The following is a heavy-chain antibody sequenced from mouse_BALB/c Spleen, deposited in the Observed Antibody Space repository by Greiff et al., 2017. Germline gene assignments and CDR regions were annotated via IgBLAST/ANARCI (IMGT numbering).Heavy chain of an antibody. D-gene: IGHD1-2*01. V-gene: IGHV6-6*02. J-gene: IGHJ3*01. Sequence: DVMLVESGGGLVQPGGSMKLSCVASGFTFSSYWMSWVRQSPEKGLEWVAEIRLKSDNYATHYAESVKGKFTISRDDSKSRLYLQMNSLRAEDTGIYYCTCHYPFAYWGQGTLVTVSA. CDR1: GFTFSSYW. CDR2: IRLKSDNYAT. CDR3: TCHYPFAY.